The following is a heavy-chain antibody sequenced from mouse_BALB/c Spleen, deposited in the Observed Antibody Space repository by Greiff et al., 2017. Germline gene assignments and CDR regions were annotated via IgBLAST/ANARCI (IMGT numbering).Heavy chain of an antibody. J-gene: IGHJ2*01. Sequence: DVMLVESGGGLVQPGGSLKLSCAASGFTFSSYTMSWVRQTPEKRLEWVAYISNGGGSTYYPDTVKGRFTISRDNAKNTLYLQMSSLKSEDTAMYYCARHSGNYPYYFDYWGQGTTLTVSS. V-gene: IGHV5-12-2*01. CDR2: ISNGGGST. CDR3: ARHSGNYPYYFDY. CDR1: GFTFSSYT. D-gene: IGHD2-1*01.